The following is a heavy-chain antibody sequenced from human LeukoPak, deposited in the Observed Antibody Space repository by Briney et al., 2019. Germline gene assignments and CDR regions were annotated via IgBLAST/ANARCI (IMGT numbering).Heavy chain of an antibody. CDR2: IGPSDSYT. Sequence: GESLKISCKGSGYSFTSYWISWVRQMPGKGREWLGRIGPSDSYTNYSLSFQGHVTVSADKSISTAYLQWSSQKASEIAMYCCARNHKGRFGGVIVIFDYWGQGTLVTVSS. V-gene: IGHV5-10-1*01. D-gene: IGHD3-16*02. CDR3: ARNHKGRFGGVIVIFDY. J-gene: IGHJ4*02. CDR1: GYSFTSYW.